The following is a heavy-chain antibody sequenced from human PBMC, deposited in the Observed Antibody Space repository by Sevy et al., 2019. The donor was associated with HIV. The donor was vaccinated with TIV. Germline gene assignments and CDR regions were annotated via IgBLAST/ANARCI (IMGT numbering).Heavy chain of an antibody. J-gene: IGHJ6*02. V-gene: IGHV4-61*02. CDR2: IYTSGRT. D-gene: IGHD3-3*01. Sequence: SQNLSLTCTVSGDSISSGNHWWSWIRQPAGKGLEWIGRIYTSGRTIYNPVLRSRVTMSVDTSTNQFFLNLNSVTAADTAVYYCARDGIRSDYYHGMDVWGQGTTVTVSS. CDR1: GDSISSGNHW. CDR3: ARDGIRSDYYHGMDV.